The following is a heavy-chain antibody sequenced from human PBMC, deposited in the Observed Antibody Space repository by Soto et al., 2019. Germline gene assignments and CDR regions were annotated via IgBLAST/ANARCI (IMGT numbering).Heavy chain of an antibody. CDR3: GAPPGGGGY. CDR2: IYSGGYT. V-gene: IGHV3-53*01. Sequence: EVQLVESGGGLIQPGGSLRLSCAVSGFTVSNNYMSWVRQAPGKGLEGVSVIYSGGYTAYGDSVKGRFTISRDNSKNTLSLKMKGRGADDRACFYCGAPPGGGGYWGQGTLVTVSS. D-gene: IGHD3-10*01. J-gene: IGHJ4*02. CDR1: GFTVSNNY.